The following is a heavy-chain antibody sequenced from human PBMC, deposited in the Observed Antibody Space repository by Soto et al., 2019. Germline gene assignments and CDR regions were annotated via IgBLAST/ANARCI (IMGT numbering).Heavy chain of an antibody. CDR2: INPNSGGT. CDR1: GYSFTGYY. V-gene: IGHV1-2*04. J-gene: IGHJ6*02. Sequence: ASVKLSCKASGYSFTGYYIHWVRHAPRQGLEWLGWINPNSGGTNYAQKFQGWVTMTRDTSISTAYMELSRLRSDDTAVYYCARSAAGTDYGIDFWGQGITITVSS. CDR3: ARSAAGTDYGIDF. D-gene: IGHD6-13*01.